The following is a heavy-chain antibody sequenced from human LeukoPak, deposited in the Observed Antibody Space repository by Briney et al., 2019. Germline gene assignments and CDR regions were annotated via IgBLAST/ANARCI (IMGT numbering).Heavy chain of an antibody. CDR2: IYYSGST. J-gene: IGHJ5*02. Sequence: PSETLSLTCTVSGGSISSYYWSWIRQPPGKGLEWIGSIYYSGSTDYNPSLKSRVTISLDTSKNQFSLKLSSVTAADAAVYYCARRTAWFGESRFDPWGQGTLVTVSS. CDR3: ARRTAWFGESRFDP. V-gene: IGHV4-59*12. D-gene: IGHD3-10*01. CDR1: GGSISSYY.